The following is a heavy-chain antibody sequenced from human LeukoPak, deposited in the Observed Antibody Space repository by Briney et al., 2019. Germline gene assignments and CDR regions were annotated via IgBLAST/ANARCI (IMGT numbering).Heavy chain of an antibody. D-gene: IGHD4-23*01. V-gene: IGHV3-48*02. J-gene: IGHJ3*02. CDR1: GFTFSRYW. CDR2: IGSSGSTV. Sequence: GSLRLSCAASGFTFSRYWMSWVRQAPGKGLEWVSYIGSSGSTVYYADSVKGRFTISRDNAKNSLYMQMESLRDEDTAIYYCARDTLEYSNSPDALDIWGQGTMVTVSS. CDR3: ARDTLEYSNSPDALDI.